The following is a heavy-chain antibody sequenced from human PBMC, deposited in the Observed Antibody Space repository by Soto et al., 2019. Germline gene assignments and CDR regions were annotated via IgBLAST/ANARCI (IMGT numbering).Heavy chain of an antibody. V-gene: IGHV1-69*01. CDR2: IIPIFGTA. D-gene: IGHD2-15*01. J-gene: IGHJ6*02. CDR1: GGTFSSYA. CDR3: ARVTPERGIVVVVAATDYYYYGMDV. Sequence: QVQLVQSGAEVKKPGSSVKVSCKASGGTFSSYAISWVRQAPGQGLEWMGGIIPIFGTANYAQKFQGRVTITADESTSTAYMELSILRSEDTAVDYCARVTPERGIVVVVAATDYYYYGMDVWGQGTTVTVSS.